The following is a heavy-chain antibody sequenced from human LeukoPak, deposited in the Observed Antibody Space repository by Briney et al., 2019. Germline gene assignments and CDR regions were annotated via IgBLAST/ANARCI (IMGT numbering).Heavy chain of an antibody. J-gene: IGHJ3*02. Sequence: GGSLRLSCAASGFTFSSYDMHWVRQATGKGPEWVSAIGTAGDTYYPGSVKGRFTISRENAKNSLYLQMNSLRAEDTAVYYCAREGSSWYYGGAFDIWGQGTMVTVSS. V-gene: IGHV3-13*01. CDR2: IGTAGDT. CDR1: GFTFSSYD. CDR3: AREGSSWYYGGAFDI. D-gene: IGHD6-13*01.